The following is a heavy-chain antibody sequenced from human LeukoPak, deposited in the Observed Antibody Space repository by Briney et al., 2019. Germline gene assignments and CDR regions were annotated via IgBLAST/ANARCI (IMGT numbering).Heavy chain of an antibody. CDR3: ARAQVGTPTDC. CDR2: FTSDGNSM. Sequence: GSLRLSCAASGFTLSSYTMYWVRQAPGRGLVWVARFTSDGNSMTYADFVKGRFTVSRDIAKNTLYLQMNSLRAEDTAVYYCARAQVGTPTDCWGQGTLVTVSS. CDR1: GFTLSSYT. V-gene: IGHV3-74*01. J-gene: IGHJ4*02. D-gene: IGHD1-26*01.